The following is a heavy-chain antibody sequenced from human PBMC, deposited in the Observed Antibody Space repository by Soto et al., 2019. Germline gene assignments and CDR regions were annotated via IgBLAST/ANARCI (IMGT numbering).Heavy chain of an antibody. D-gene: IGHD2-15*01. CDR2: IYYSGST. Sequence: PSETLSLTCTVSGGSISTSKTYWGCIRQSPEKGLEWIGSIYYSGSTYYNPSLRSRVTISVETSKNLFSLRLTSVTAADTAVYYCARAGAATLSDYWGQGTLVTVSS. CDR3: ARAGAATLSDY. V-gene: IGHV4-39*02. J-gene: IGHJ4*02. CDR1: GGSISTSKTY.